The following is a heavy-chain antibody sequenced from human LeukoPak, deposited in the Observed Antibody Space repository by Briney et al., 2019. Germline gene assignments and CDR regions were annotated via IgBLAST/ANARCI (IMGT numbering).Heavy chain of an antibody. J-gene: IGHJ4*02. V-gene: IGHV1-8*01. D-gene: IGHD3-22*01. CDR1: GYTFTSYD. CDR3: ARPGQDGITMRV. CDR2: MNPNSGNT. Sequence: ASVKVSCKASGYTFTSYDINWVRQATGQGLEWMGWMNPNSGNTGYAQKFQGRVTMTRNTSISTAYMELSSLRSEDTAVYYCARPGQDGITMRVWGQGTLVTVSS.